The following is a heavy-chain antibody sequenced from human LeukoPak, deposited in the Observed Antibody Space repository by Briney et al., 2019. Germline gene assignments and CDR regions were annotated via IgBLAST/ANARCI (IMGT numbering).Heavy chain of an antibody. CDR2: IWYDGSNK. CDR1: GFTFSSYG. Sequence: GGSLRLSCAASGFTFSSYGMLWVRQAPGKGVEGVAVIWYDGSNKYYADSVKGRFTISRDNSKNTLYLQMNSLRAEDTAVYYCARGPMFSDYWGQGTLVTVSS. D-gene: IGHD3-10*02. V-gene: IGHV3-33*01. J-gene: IGHJ4*02. CDR3: ARGPMFSDY.